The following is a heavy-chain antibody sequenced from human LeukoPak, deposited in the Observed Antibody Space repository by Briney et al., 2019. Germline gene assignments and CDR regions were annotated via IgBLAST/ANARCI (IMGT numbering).Heavy chain of an antibody. J-gene: IGHJ4*02. D-gene: IGHD6-19*01. V-gene: IGHV3-20*04. Sequence: GWSLRLSCAASGFTCDDYGMSLVRQVPGKGLEWVSGINWNGGSTGYADSVKGRFTISRDNAKNSLFLQMNSLRVKDTAVYYCATGQWLVGFDNWGQGTLVTVSS. CDR2: INWNGGST. CDR1: GFTCDDYG. CDR3: ATGQWLVGFDN.